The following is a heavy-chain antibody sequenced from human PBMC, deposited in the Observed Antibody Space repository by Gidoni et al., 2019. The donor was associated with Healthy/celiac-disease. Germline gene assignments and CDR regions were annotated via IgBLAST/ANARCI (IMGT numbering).Heavy chain of an antibody. Sequence: QITLKESGPTLVKPTQTLTLTCTFSGFSLSTSGVGVGWIRQPPGKALEWLALIYWNDDKRYSPSMKSRLTITKDTSKNQVVLTMTNMDPVDTATYYCAHRAVGYFDPGTFDYWGQGTLVTVSS. CDR3: AHRAVGYFDPGTFDY. V-gene: IGHV2-5*01. CDR1: GFSLSTSGVG. D-gene: IGHD3-9*01. CDR2: IYWNDDK. J-gene: IGHJ4*02.